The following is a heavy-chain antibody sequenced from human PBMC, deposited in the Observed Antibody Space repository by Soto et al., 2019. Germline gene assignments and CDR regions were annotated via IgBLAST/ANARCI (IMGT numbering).Heavy chain of an antibody. Sequence: GASVKVSCKASGYTFTGYYMHWVRQAPGQGLEWMGWINPDSGDTEYAQKFQGRVTMTTDTSTSTAYMELRSLRSDDTAVYYCARDDYPQGPKEVPQNFDYWGQGTLVTVSS. V-gene: IGHV1-2*02. CDR3: ARDDYPQGPKEVPQNFDY. J-gene: IGHJ4*02. D-gene: IGHD3-16*01. CDR2: INPDSGDT. CDR1: GYTFTGYY.